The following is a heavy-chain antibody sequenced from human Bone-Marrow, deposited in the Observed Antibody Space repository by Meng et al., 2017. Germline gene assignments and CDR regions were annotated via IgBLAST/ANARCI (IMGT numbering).Heavy chain of an antibody. D-gene: IGHD4-11*01. Sequence: QVQLQHWGAGLVNPSGTLSLTCAVSGGSISSSNWWSWVRQPPGKGLEWIGEIYHSGSTNYNPSLEGRATISVDTSQNNLSLRLSSVTAADSAVYYCARGPTTMAHDFDYWGQGTLVTVSS. J-gene: IGHJ4*02. V-gene: IGHV4-4*02. CDR1: GGSISSSNW. CDR3: ARGPTTMAHDFDY. CDR2: IYHSGST.